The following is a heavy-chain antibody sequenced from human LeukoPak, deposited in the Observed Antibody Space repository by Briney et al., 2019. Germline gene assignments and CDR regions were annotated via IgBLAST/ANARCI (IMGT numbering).Heavy chain of an antibody. CDR3: ARDGASVQFQL. J-gene: IGHJ1*01. Sequence: PSETLSLTCTVSGGSISSSSYYWGWIRQPPGKGLEWIGSIYYSGSTYYNPSLKSRVTISVDTSKNQFSLKLSSVTAADTAVYYCARDGASVQFQLWGQGTLVTVSS. CDR2: IYYSGST. CDR1: GGSISSSSYY. V-gene: IGHV4-39*07. D-gene: IGHD3-16*01.